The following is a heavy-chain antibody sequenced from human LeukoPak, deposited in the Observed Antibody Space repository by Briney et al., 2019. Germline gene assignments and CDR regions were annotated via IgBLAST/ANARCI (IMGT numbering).Heavy chain of an antibody. CDR2: IYTTGST. Sequence: QPSETLSLTCTVSGGSISSGSYYWSWIRQPAGKGLDWIGRIYTTGSTNYNPSLKSRVTISVDTSKNQFSLKLSSVTAADTAVYYCATTYGGPMGWFDPWGQGTLVTVSS. CDR3: ATTYGGPMGWFDP. CDR1: GGSISSGSYY. J-gene: IGHJ5*02. V-gene: IGHV4-61*02. D-gene: IGHD4-23*01.